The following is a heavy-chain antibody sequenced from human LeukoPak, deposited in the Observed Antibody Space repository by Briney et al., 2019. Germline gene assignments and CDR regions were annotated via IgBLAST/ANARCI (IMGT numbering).Heavy chain of an antibody. CDR2: FAPTNGDT. J-gene: IGHJ4*02. V-gene: IGHV1-46*01. D-gene: IGHD3-10*02. CDR3: AREPYVGGCRLDY. Sequence: ASGKVSCRASGYTFTSDLMHWFRQAPGRGPEWLGLFAPTNGDTTYAPKFQGRLTMTGDTSTSTVYMELSTLGSEDTALYYCAREPYVGGCRLDYWGQGTLVTVS. CDR1: GYTFTSDL.